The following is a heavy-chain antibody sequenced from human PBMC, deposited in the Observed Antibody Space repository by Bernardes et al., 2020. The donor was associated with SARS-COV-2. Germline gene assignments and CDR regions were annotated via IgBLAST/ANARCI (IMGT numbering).Heavy chain of an antibody. D-gene: IGHD2-8*01. CDR3: ARHGRDCSHGVCKTYYYYGLDV. J-gene: IGHJ6*02. CDR2: IYYSGST. CDR1: GGFISYFY. V-gene: IGHV4-59*01. Sequence: SEYLSLTCIVSGGFISYFYWSWIRQTPGKGLEWIGYIYYSGSTDYNPSIKSRVTISVDASQNQVSLRLSSLTAADTAVYYCARHGRDCSHGVCKTYYYYGLDVWGQGTTVTVSS.